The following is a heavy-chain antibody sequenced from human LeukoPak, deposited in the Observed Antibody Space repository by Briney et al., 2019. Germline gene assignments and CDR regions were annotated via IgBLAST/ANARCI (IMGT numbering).Heavy chain of an antibody. CDR1: GFTFSSYA. D-gene: IGHD2-2*01. V-gene: IGHV3-23*01. CDR3: ARELGYCSSTSCYSDAFDI. CDR2: ISGSGGST. J-gene: IGHJ3*02. Sequence: GGSLRLSCAASGFTFSSYAMSWVRQAPGKGLEWVSAISGSGGSTYYADSVKGRFTISRDNSKNTLYLQMNSLRAEDTAVYYCARELGYCSSTSCYSDAFDIWGQGTMVTVSS.